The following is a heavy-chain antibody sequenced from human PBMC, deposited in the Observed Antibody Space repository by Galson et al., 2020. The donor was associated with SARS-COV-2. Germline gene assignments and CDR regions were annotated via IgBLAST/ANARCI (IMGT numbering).Heavy chain of an antibody. CDR3: ARLLGNPDYYYGMDV. CDR2: IYYSGST. J-gene: IGHJ6*02. Sequence: ETSETLSLTCTVSGGSISSSSYYWGWIRQPPGKGLEWIGSIYYSGSTYYNPSLKSRVTISVDTSKNQFSLKLSSVTAADTAVYYCARLLGNPDYYYGMDVWGQGTTVTVSS. CDR1: GGSISSSSYY. V-gene: IGHV4-39*01. D-gene: IGHD3-10*01.